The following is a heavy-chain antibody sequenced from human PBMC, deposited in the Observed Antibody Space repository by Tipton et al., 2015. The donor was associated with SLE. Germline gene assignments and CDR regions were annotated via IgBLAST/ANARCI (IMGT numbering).Heavy chain of an antibody. D-gene: IGHD3-10*01. CDR1: GVSISTYY. CDR3: ARHLGVIVAFEV. V-gene: IGHV4-59*07. CDR2: FYFSGSS. Sequence: TLSLTCSVSGVSISTYYWSWIQQSPGKGLEWIGFFYFSGSSQYNPSLKSRVAISADTSNNQFSLELRSVTAADTAVYYCARHLGVIVAFEVWGQGTVLTVSS. J-gene: IGHJ3*01.